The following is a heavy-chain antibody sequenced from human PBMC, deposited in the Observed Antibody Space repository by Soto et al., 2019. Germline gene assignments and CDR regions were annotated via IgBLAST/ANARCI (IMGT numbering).Heavy chain of an antibody. J-gene: IGHJ6*02. Sequence: GGSLRLSCSAFKFPFSAYAMHWFRQAPGKGLEYVSGINNNGDTIYYADSAKGRFTISRDNSKNTLYLQMNSLRAEDTAVYYCASWGYCSSTSCFEIYYSYAMDVRGQGTTLTVSS. V-gene: IGHV3-64*04. CDR1: KFPFSAYA. D-gene: IGHD2-2*01. CDR3: ASWGYCSSTSCFEIYYSYAMDV. CDR2: INNNGDTI.